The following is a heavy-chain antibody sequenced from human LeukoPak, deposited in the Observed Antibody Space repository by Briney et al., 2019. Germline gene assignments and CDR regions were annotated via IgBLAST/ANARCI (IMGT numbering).Heavy chain of an antibody. D-gene: IGHD3-22*01. CDR2: ISYDGSSK. J-gene: IGHJ5*02. CDR3: AKDYYDSSGYYESPWFDP. CDR1: GFTFSSYG. V-gene: IGHV3-30*18. Sequence: GGSLRLSCAASGFTFSSYGMHWVRQAPGKGLECVAVISYDGSSKYYADSVKGRFTISRDNSKNTLYLQMNSLRAEDTAVYYCAKDYYDSSGYYESPWFDPWGQGTLVTVSS.